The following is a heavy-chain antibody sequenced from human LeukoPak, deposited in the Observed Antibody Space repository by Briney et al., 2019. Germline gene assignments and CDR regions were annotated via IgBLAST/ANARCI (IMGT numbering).Heavy chain of an antibody. J-gene: IGHJ4*02. CDR1: GFTFSSYS. V-gene: IGHV3-48*01. D-gene: IGHD3-3*01. CDR3: ARDSRGEYYHFWSDFDY. Sequence: PGGSLRLSCAASGFTFSSYSMNWVRQAPGKGLEWVSYISSSSSTIYYADSVKGRFTISRDNAKNSLYLQMNSLRAEDTAVYYCARDSRGEYYHFWSDFDYWGQGTLVTVSS. CDR2: ISSSSSTI.